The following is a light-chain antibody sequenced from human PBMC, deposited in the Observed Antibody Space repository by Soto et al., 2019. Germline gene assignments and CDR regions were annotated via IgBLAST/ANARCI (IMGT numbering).Light chain of an antibody. CDR1: NSNVGNNT. CDR2: TNN. Sequence: QSVLTQPPSASGTPGQRVTISCSGSNSNVGNNTVNWYQQLPGTAPKLLIETNNQRPSGVPDRFSGSKSATSASLAISGLQSEDEADYYCAAWHDSLNGVLFGGGTKLTVL. CDR3: AAWHDSLNGVL. V-gene: IGLV1-44*01. J-gene: IGLJ2*01.